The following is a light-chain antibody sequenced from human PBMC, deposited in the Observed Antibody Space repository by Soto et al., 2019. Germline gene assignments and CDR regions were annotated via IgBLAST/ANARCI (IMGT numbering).Light chain of an antibody. CDR2: DTS. J-gene: IGKJ1*01. CDR1: QSISRW. V-gene: IGKV1-5*01. Sequence: IQIYQSPSSLSAYVGDRVTLTCRASQSISRWLAWYQQKSGKAPKFLIYDTSSLESGVPSRFRGSGSGTEFTLTITTLQPDDVKTDYCQQYDSYPWTFGQGTKVDIK. CDR3: QQYDSYPWT.